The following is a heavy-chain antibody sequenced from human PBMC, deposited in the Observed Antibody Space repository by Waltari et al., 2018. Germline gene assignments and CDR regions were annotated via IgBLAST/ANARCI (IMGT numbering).Heavy chain of an antibody. CDR1: GFNFNTYR. Sequence: EVQLVASGGGLVQPGGSLTVSCATSGFNFNTYRMSWARQAPGKGVEGVANIREDGRHYNYLDSVKGRFTISSDNAKSSVYLHMSSLGAEDTAVYYCVTYPVIGGYWYMDVWGKGTTVTVAS. J-gene: IGHJ6*03. D-gene: IGHD2-15*01. CDR2: IREDGRHY. CDR3: VTYPVIGGYWYMDV. V-gene: IGHV3-7*01.